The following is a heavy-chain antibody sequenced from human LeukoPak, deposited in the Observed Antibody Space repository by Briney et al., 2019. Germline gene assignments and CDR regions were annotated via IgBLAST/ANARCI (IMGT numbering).Heavy chain of an antibody. J-gene: IGHJ4*02. D-gene: IGHD6-6*01. CDR2: ISGSGGST. CDR1: GFTFSSYA. V-gene: IGHV3-23*01. CDR3: AKGDEYSSSSEFDY. Sequence: PGGSLRLSCAASGFTFSSYAMSWVHQAPGKGLEWVSAISGSGGSTYYADSVKGRFTISRDNSKNTLYLQMNSLRAEDTAVYYCAKGDEYSSSSEFDYWGQGTLVTVSS.